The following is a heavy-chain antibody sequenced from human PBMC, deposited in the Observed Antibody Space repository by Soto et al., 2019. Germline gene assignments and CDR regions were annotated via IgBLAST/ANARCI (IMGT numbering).Heavy chain of an antibody. CDR3: ARDRTSVWELLGWFDP. CDR1: VFPFSRYA. J-gene: IGHJ5*02. V-gene: IGHV3-30-3*01. CDR2: ISYDGSNK. D-gene: IGHD1-26*01. Sequence: PRGSLRLSCAASVFPFSRYAMHWVRQAPGRGLEWVAVISYDGSNKYYADSVKGRFTISRDNSKNTLYLQMNSLRAEDTAVYYCARDRTSVWELLGWFDPWGQGTLVTVSS.